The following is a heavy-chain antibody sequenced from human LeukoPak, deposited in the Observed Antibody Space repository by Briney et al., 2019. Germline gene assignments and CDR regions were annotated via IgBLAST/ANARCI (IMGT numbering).Heavy chain of an antibody. CDR2: ISAYNGNT. CDR1: GYTFTSYG. J-gene: IGHJ4*02. Sequence: GASVKVSCKASGYTFTSYGISWVRQAPGQGLEWMGWISAYNGNTNYAQKLQGRATMTTDTSTSTAYMELRSLRSDDTAVYYCAREIPTYYYDGSGYYFDYWGQGTLVTVSS. V-gene: IGHV1-18*01. CDR3: AREIPTYYYDGSGYYFDY. D-gene: IGHD3-22*01.